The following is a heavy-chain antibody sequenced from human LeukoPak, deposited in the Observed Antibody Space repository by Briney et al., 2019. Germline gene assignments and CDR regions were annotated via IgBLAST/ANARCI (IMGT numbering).Heavy chain of an antibody. J-gene: IGHJ6*02. D-gene: IGHD6-13*01. Sequence: SQTLSLTCAISGDSVSSNSAAWNWIRQSPSRGLEWLGRTYYRSKWYNDYAVSVKSRITINPDTSKNQFSLQLNSVTPEDTAVYYCARDGQYSSSWYRVIYYYGMDVWGQGTTVTVSS. V-gene: IGHV6-1*01. CDR3: ARDGQYSSSWYRVIYYYGMDV. CDR1: GDSVSSNSAA. CDR2: TYYRSKWYN.